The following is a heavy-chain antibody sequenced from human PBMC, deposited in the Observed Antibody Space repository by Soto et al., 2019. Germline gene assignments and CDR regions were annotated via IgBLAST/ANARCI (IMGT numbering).Heavy chain of an antibody. D-gene: IGHD6-25*01. J-gene: IGHJ4*02. Sequence: GGSLRLSCVGSGFTFSSYAMSWVRQTPGKGLEWVSGISWNSGSIGYADSVKGRFTISRDNAKNSLYLQMNSLRAEDTALYYCAKDIADLYYFDYWGQGTLVTVSS. CDR1: GFTFSSYA. CDR3: AKDIADLYYFDY. V-gene: IGHV3-9*01. CDR2: ISWNSGSI.